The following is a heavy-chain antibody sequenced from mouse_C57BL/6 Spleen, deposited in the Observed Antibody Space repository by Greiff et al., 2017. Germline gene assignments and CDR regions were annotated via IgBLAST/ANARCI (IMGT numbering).Heavy chain of an antibody. Sequence: QVQLQQSGAELAKPGASVKLSCKASGYTFTSYWMHWVKQRPGQGLEWIGYINPSSGYTKYNQKFKDKATLTADKPSSTAYMQLSSLTYEDSAVYYCARSEATVVKDYFDYWGQGTTRTVSS. V-gene: IGHV1-7*01. D-gene: IGHD1-1*01. J-gene: IGHJ2*01. CDR3: ARSEATVVKDYFDY. CDR1: GYTFTSYW. CDR2: INPSSGYT.